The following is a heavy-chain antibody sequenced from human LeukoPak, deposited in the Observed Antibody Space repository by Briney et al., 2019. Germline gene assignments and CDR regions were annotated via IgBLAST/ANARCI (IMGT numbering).Heavy chain of an antibody. Sequence: ASVKVSCKASGYTFTGYYMHWVRQAPGQGLEWMGWINPNSGGTNYAQKFQGRVTMTRDTSISTAYMELSRLRSDDTAVYYCARGDVAGTPVQAGFDPWGQGTLVTVSS. D-gene: IGHD6-19*01. CDR1: GYTFTGYY. CDR3: ARGDVAGTPVQAGFDP. CDR2: INPNSGGT. V-gene: IGHV1-2*02. J-gene: IGHJ5*02.